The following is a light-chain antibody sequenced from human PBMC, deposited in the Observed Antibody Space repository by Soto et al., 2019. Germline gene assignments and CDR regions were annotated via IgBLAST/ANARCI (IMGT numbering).Light chain of an antibody. CDR2: NNN. J-gene: IGLJ3*02. CDR1: SSNIGSNV. CDR3: AAWDDSLSGPV. V-gene: IGLV1-44*01. Sequence: QSVLTQPPLVSGTPGQRVTISCSGSSSNIGSNVVNWYQQLPGTAPKLLIFNNNNRPSGVPDRFSGSKSGTSASLAISGLQSEDEADYYCAAWDDSLSGPVFGGGTKLTVL.